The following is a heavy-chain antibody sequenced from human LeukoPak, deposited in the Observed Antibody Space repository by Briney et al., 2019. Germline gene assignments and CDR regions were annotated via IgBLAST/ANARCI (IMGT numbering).Heavy chain of an antibody. Sequence: PGGSLRLSCSASGFTFSSYAMHWDRQAPGKGLEYVSAISSNGGSTYYADSVKGRFTISRDNSKNTLYLQMSSLRAEDTAVYYCVKDLSGSTVATKYFDYWGQGTLVTVSS. CDR2: ISSNGGST. V-gene: IGHV3-64D*06. J-gene: IGHJ4*02. CDR1: GFTFSSYA. CDR3: VKDLSGSTVATKYFDY. D-gene: IGHD4-17*01.